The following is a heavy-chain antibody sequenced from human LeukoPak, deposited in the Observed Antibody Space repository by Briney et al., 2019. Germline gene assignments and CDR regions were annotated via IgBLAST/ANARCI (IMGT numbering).Heavy chain of an antibody. CDR2: IYYSGST. CDR1: GGSFSGYY. Sequence: SETLSLTCAVYGGSFSGYYWSWIRQPPGKGLEWIGYIYYSGSTNYNPSLKSRVTISVDTSKNQFSLKLSSVTAADTAVYYCARVRYSYGYVLAFDIWGQGTMVTVSS. D-gene: IGHD5-18*01. J-gene: IGHJ3*02. V-gene: IGHV4-59*01. CDR3: ARVRYSYGYVLAFDI.